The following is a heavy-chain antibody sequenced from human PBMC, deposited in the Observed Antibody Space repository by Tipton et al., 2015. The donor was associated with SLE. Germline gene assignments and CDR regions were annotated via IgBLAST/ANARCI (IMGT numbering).Heavy chain of an antibody. D-gene: IGHD3-3*01. CDR3: AREAVGSGFGAFDI. V-gene: IGHV4-61*02. Sequence: TLSLTCTVSGGSISSGTYYWSWIRQPAGKGLQWIGRIHTSGSINYNPSLKSRVTISVDTSKNQFSLHLDSVTAADTAIYYCAREAVGSGFGAFDIWGQGTMVTVSS. CDR1: GGSISSGTYY. CDR2: IHTSGSI. J-gene: IGHJ3*02.